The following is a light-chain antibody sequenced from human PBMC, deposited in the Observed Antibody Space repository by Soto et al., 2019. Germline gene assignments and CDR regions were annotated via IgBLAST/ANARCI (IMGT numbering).Light chain of an antibody. J-gene: IGKJ4*01. CDR3: QQRSTLPLLT. V-gene: IGKV3-11*01. CDR1: QSVSSN. Sequence: KHSLPVLSVSPEERAILSCRASQSVSSNLAWYQQKPGQAPRLLIYGASNRATGIPDRFSGSGSGTDFTLTISRLEPGDFAVYYCQQRSTLPLLTFGGGTKVDIK. CDR2: GAS.